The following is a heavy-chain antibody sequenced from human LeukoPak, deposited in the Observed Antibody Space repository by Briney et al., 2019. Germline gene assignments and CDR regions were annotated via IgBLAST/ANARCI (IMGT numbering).Heavy chain of an antibody. V-gene: IGHV5-51*01. CDR3: ARPKDFGSGSYGNWFDP. CDR1: GYIFTNYW. J-gene: IGHJ5*02. Sequence: GESLKISCKGSGYIFTNYWIGWVRQMPGKGLEWMGIIYPGDSDTRYSPSFQGHVTISADKSISTAYLQWSSLRASDTAIYYCARPKDFGSGSYGNWFDPWGQGTLVTVSS. D-gene: IGHD3-10*01. CDR2: IYPGDSDT.